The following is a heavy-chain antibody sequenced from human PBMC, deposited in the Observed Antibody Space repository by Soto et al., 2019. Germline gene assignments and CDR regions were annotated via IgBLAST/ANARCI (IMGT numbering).Heavy chain of an antibody. D-gene: IGHD6-13*01. CDR2: ISYDGSNK. V-gene: IGHV3-30-3*01. Sequence: PGGSLRLSCAASGFTFSSYAMHWVRQAPGKGLEWVAVISYDGSNKYYADSVKGRFTISRDNSKNTLYLQMNSLRAEDTAVYYCARDGGGDSSSWYEVWNYYYYYGMDVWGQGTTVTVSS. CDR3: ARDGGGDSSSWYEVWNYYYYYGMDV. CDR1: GFTFSSYA. J-gene: IGHJ6*02.